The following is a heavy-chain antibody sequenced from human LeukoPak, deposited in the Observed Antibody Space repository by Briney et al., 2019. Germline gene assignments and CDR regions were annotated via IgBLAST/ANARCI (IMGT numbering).Heavy chain of an antibody. CDR2: ISGSGDST. Sequence: GGSLRLSCAASEFTFNSYAMSWVRQAPGKGLEWVSAISGSGDSTYYADSVKGRFTISRDNSKNTLFLQMNSLKTEDTAMYYCTTDSPYYYDSSAYYALFDYWGQGTLVTVSS. V-gene: IGHV3-23*01. D-gene: IGHD3-22*01. CDR3: TTDSPYYYDSSAYYALFDY. CDR1: EFTFNSYA. J-gene: IGHJ4*02.